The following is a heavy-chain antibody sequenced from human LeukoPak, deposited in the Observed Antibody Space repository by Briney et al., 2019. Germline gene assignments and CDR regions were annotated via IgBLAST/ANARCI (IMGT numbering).Heavy chain of an antibody. J-gene: IGHJ3*02. CDR3: ASLLLWFGDDAFDI. D-gene: IGHD3-10*01. CDR1: GGSISSYY. CDR2: LYYSGSP. V-gene: IGHV4-59*01. Sequence: PSETLSLTCTVSGGSISSYYWSWIRQPPGKGLEWIGYLYYSGSPNYNPSLKSRITISVDTSKNQSSLKLSSVTAADTAVYYCASLLLWFGDDAFDIWGQGTMVTVSS.